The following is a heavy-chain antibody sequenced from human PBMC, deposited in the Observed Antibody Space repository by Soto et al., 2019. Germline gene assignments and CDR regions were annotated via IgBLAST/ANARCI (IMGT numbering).Heavy chain of an antibody. Sequence: QVQLVQSGAEVKKPGASVKVSCKASGYTFTSYDINWVRQATGQGLEWMGWMNPNSGNTGYAQQFQGRVTMTRNTSISTAYMALSSLRSEDTAVYYCAREHSSSWRFDYWGQGTLVTVSS. CDR2: MNPNSGNT. V-gene: IGHV1-8*01. CDR1: GYTFTSYD. J-gene: IGHJ4*02. CDR3: AREHSSSWRFDY. D-gene: IGHD6-13*01.